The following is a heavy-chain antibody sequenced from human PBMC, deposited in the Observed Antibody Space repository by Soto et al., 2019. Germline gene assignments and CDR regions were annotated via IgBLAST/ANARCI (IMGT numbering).Heavy chain of an antibody. D-gene: IGHD3-9*01. Sequence: ASVKVSCNASGYTFTSYAMHLVRQAPGQNLEWMGWINAGNGNTKYSQKFQGRVTITRDTSASTAYMELSSLRSEDTAVYYCARVVPYDILTGYYKGYYGMDVWGQGTTVTVSS. CDR1: GYTFTSYA. CDR3: ARVVPYDILTGYYKGYYGMDV. CDR2: INAGNGNT. V-gene: IGHV1-3*01. J-gene: IGHJ6*02.